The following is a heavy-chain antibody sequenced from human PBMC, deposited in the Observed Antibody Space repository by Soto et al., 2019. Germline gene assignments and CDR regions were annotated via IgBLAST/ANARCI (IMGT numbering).Heavy chain of an antibody. CDR1: GGSISSYY. CDR2: IYYSGST. V-gene: IGHV4-59*08. Sequence: PSETLSLTCTVSGGSISSYYWSWIRQPPGKGLEWIGSIYYSGSTYYNPSLKSRVTISVDTSKNQFSLKLSSVTAADTAVYYCARLELGYDFWSGYYQGGAFDIWGQGTMVTVSS. CDR3: ARLELGYDFWSGYYQGGAFDI. J-gene: IGHJ3*02. D-gene: IGHD3-3*01.